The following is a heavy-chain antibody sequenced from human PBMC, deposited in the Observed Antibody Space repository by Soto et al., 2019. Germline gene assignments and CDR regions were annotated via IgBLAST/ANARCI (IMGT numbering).Heavy chain of an antibody. V-gene: IGHV3-23*01. CDR1: GFTFSSYA. CDR2: ISGSGGST. D-gene: IGHD3-22*01. Sequence: PGGSLRLSCAASGFTFSSYAMSWVRQAPGKGLEWVSAISGSGGSTYYADSVKGRFTISRDNSKNTLYLQMNSLRAEDTAVYYCAKSGYYDSSGYLVYWGQGTLVTVSS. J-gene: IGHJ4*02. CDR3: AKSGYYDSSGYLVY.